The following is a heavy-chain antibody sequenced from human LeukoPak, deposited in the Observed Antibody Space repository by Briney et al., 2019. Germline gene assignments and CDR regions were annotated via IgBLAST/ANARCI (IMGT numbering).Heavy chain of an antibody. D-gene: IGHD1-26*01. CDR3: TRGRRILVGDTNTGDFFDF. J-gene: IGHJ4*02. Sequence: ASVKVSCKASGYTFTSYDINWVRQATGQGLEWMGWMNPNSGNTGYAQKFQGRVTMTRDTSISTAYIEVSRLRSDDTAVYYCTRGRRILVGDTNTGDFFDFWGQGPLVTVSS. CDR1: GYTFTSYD. V-gene: IGHV1-8*01. CDR2: MNPNSGNT.